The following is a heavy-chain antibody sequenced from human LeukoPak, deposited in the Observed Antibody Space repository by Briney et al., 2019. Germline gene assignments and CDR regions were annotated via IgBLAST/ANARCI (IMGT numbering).Heavy chain of an antibody. CDR1: GYSFNTYW. Sequence: GESLKISCMGSGYSFNTYWIAWVRQMPGKGLELMGIIYPGDSDTRYGPSFQGQVTISADKSINTAYLQWSSLKASGTAMYYCARLQSQTDYWGQGTLVTVSA. V-gene: IGHV5-51*01. CDR3: ARLQSQTDY. CDR2: IYPGDSDT. J-gene: IGHJ4*02.